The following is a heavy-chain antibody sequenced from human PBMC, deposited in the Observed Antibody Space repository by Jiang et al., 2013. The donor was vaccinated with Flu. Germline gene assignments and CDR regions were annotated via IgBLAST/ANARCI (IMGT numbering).Heavy chain of an antibody. CDR3: ARGSAYYYYYGMDV. V-gene: IGHV1-18*01. CDR2: ISGYNGNT. Sequence: GAEVKKPGASVKVSCKASGYTFTSYGISWVRQAPGQGLEWMGWISGYNGNTNSAQKVQGRVTMTTDTSTGTAYMELRSLRSDDTAVYYCARGSAYYYYYGMDVWGKGTTVTVSS. J-gene: IGHJ6*04. D-gene: IGHD2-15*01. CDR1: GYTFTSYG.